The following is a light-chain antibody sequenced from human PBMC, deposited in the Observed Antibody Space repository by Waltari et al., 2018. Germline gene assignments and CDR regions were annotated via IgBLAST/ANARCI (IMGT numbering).Light chain of an antibody. CDR2: ANG. J-gene: IGLJ2*01. CDR3: QCYDSRLSGVV. CDR1: RSNLAEGYD. V-gene: IGLV1-40*01. Sequence: QSVLTQPHSLSGAPGQGATIPCPGSRSNLAEGYDLHWSQQVPGTAPKIPIYANGNRPSGVPDRFSGSKSGTSASLAITWLQAEDEADYYWQCYDSRLSGVVFGGGTKLTVL.